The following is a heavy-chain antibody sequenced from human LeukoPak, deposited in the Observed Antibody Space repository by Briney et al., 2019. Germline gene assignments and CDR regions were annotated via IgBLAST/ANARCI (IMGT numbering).Heavy chain of an antibody. CDR2: INPNSGGT. D-gene: IGHD3-3*01. V-gene: IGHV1-2*02. CDR3: ARVDFWSGYNWFDP. J-gene: IGHJ5*02. Sequence: GASVKVSCKASGYTFTGYYMHWVRQAPGQGLEWMGWINPNSGGTNYAQKFQGRVTMTRDTSISTAYMELSRLRSDDTAVYYCARVDFWSGYNWFDPWGQGTLVTVSS. CDR1: GYTFTGYY.